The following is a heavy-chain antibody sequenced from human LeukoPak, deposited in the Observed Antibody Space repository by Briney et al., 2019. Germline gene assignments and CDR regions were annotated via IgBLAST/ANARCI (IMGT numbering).Heavy chain of an antibody. CDR2: INSYGGTI. CDR3: AELGITMIGGV. CDR1: GFTFSDYY. D-gene: IGHD3-10*02. Sequence: GGSLRLSCAASGFTFSDYYMSWIRQAPGKGLEWVSYINSYGGTIHYADSVKGRFTISRDNAKNSLYLQMNSLRAEDTAVYYCAELGITMIGGVWGKGTTVTISS. J-gene: IGHJ6*04. V-gene: IGHV3-11*04.